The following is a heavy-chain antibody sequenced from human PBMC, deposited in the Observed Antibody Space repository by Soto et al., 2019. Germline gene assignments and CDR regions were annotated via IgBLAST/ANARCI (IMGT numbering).Heavy chain of an antibody. CDR1: GYTFTSYG. Sequence: ASAKVSCKASGYTFTSYGISWVRQAPGQGLEWMGWISAYNGNTNYAQKLQGRVTMTTDTSTSTAYMELRSLRSDDTAVYYCAREVDIVVVPAASTAPLIDYWGQGTLVTVSS. V-gene: IGHV1-18*01. J-gene: IGHJ4*02. CDR3: AREVDIVVVPAASTAPLIDY. D-gene: IGHD2-2*03. CDR2: ISAYNGNT.